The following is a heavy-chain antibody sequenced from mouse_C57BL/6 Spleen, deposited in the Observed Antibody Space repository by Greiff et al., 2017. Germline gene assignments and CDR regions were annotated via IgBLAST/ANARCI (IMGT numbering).Heavy chain of an antibody. V-gene: IGHV1-80*01. CDR3: ARWLRFYYAMDY. J-gene: IGHJ4*01. CDR2: IYPGDGDT. Sequence: VKLVESGAELVKPGASVKISCKASGYAFSSYWMNWVKQRPGKGLEWIGQIYPGDGDTNYNGKFKGKATLTADKSSSTAYMQLSSLTSEDSAVYFCARWLRFYYAMDYWGQGTSVTVSS. D-gene: IGHD2-2*01. CDR1: GYAFSSYW.